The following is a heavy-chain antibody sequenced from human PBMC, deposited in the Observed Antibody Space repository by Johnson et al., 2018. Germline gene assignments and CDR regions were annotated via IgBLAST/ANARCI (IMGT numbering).Heavy chain of an antibody. D-gene: IGHD3-10*01. J-gene: IGHJ3*02. V-gene: IGHV3-74*01. CDR3: ARHRSRGGAFDI. Sequence: VQLQESGGGLVQPGGSLRLSCAASGFTFSSYWMHWVRQAPGKGLVWVSRINSDGSSTSYADSVKGRFTISRDNAKNSLYLQMNSLRAEDTAGYYCARHRSRGGAFDIWGQGTMVTVSS. CDR2: INSDGSST. CDR1: GFTFSSYW.